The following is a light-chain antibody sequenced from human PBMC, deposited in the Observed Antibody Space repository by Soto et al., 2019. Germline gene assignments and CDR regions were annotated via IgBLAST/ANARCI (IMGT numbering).Light chain of an antibody. Sequence: QSALTQPASVSGSPGQSITISCTGTSSDVGGYNYVSWYQQHPGKAPKLVIYDVTNRPSGGSDRFSGSKSGNTASLTISGLQAEDEADYYCSSYTSSSTVIFGGGTKLTVL. CDR3: SSYTSSSTVI. J-gene: IGLJ2*01. V-gene: IGLV2-14*01. CDR2: DVT. CDR1: SSDVGGYNY.